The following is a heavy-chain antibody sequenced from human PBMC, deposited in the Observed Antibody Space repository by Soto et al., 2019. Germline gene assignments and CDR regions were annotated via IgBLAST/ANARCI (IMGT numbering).Heavy chain of an antibody. Sequence: QVQLLESGPGLVKPSETLSLICTVSGGAIRSSHWWSWVRQPPGKGLERIGEIYHSGSTNLDPSLKSRVTLSVDKSKNQFSLKLTAVTAADTAVYYCARHNATVGGYNLYDPWGQVVLVTFAS. CDR1: GGAIRSSHW. V-gene: IGHV4-4*02. D-gene: IGHD3-16*01. CDR3: ARHNATVGGYNLYDP. J-gene: IGHJ5*01. CDR2: IYHSGST.